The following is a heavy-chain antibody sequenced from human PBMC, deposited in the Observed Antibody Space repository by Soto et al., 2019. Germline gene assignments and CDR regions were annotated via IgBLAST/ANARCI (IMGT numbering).Heavy chain of an antibody. V-gene: IGHV3-15*07. Sequence: EVQLVESGGGLVKPGGSLRLSCAASGFPFSNAWMNWVRQAPGKGLEWVGRIKSKTDGGTTDYAAPVKGRFTISRDDSKNTLYLQMNSLKTENTAVYYCIVRYPYYFDYWGQGTLVTVSS. J-gene: IGHJ4*02. D-gene: IGHD2-21*01. CDR2: IKSKTDGGTT. CDR1: GFPFSNAW. CDR3: IVRYPYYFDY.